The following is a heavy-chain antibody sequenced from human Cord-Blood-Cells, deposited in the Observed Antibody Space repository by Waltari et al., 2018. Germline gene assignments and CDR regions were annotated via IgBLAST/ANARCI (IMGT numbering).Heavy chain of an antibody. J-gene: IGHJ5*02. CDR3: ASVRGYDFWSGYFNWFDP. CDR2: INHSGSP. CDR1: GGSFSGSY. D-gene: IGHD3-3*01. V-gene: IGHV4-34*01. Sequence: QVQLQQWGAGLLKPSETLSLTCAVSGGSFSGSYWRWIRQPPGKVLEWIGEINHSGSPNYNPSLKSRVTISVDTSKNQFSLKLSSVTAADTAVYYCASVRGYDFWSGYFNWFDPWGQGTLVTVSS.